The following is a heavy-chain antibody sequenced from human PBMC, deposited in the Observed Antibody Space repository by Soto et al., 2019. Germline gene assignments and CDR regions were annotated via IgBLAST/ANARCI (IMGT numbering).Heavy chain of an antibody. CDR2: VSGNGGRT. Sequence: GGSLRLSCAASGFTFSSYAMNWVRQAPGKGLEWVSAVSGNGGRTYYADSVKGRFTTSRDNSKNTLYLQMNSLRAEDTALYYCARPEISTSWGNGPDYWGQGTLVTVSS. J-gene: IGHJ4*02. CDR3: ARPEISTSWGNGPDY. CDR1: GFTFSSYA. V-gene: IGHV3-23*01. D-gene: IGHD6-6*01.